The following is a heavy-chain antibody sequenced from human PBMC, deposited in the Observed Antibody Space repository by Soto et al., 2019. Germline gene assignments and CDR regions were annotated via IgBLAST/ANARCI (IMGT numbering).Heavy chain of an antibody. D-gene: IGHD6-19*01. J-gene: IGHJ4*02. V-gene: IGHV3-33*01. CDR3: ARYNSDRLDY. CDR1: GFTFNNYG. Sequence: QVQLVESGGDVVQPGGSLRLSCAASGFTFNNYGMHWVRQAPGKGLEWVAVISYDGSKAYYADSVKGRFTISSDNSKNTVYLQIYSLRPEDTAVFYCARYNSDRLDYWGQGTLVTVSS. CDR2: ISYDGSKA.